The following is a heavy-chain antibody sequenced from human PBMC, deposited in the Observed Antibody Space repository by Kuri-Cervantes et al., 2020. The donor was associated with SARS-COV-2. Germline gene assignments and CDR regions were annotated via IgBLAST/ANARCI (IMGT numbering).Heavy chain of an antibody. Sequence: ASVKVSCKASGYTFTGYYMHWVRQAPGQGLEWMGWINPNSGGTNYAQKFQGRATMTEDTSTDTAYMELSSLRSEDTAVYYCATGAGWLRLRGYYFDYWGQGTLVTVSS. CDR2: INPNSGGT. CDR1: GYTFTGYY. D-gene: IGHD5-12*01. V-gene: IGHV1-2*02. CDR3: ATGAGWLRLRGYYFDY. J-gene: IGHJ4*02.